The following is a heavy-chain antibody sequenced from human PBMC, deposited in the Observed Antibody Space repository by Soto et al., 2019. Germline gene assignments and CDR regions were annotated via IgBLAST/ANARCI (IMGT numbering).Heavy chain of an antibody. D-gene: IGHD3-16*01. CDR1: GFTFSSYA. V-gene: IGHV3-30-3*01. J-gene: IGHJ4*02. CDR2: ISYDGSNK. Sequence: QVQLVESGGGVAQPGRSLRLSCAASGFTFSSYAMHWVRQAPGKGLEWVAVISYDGSNKYYADSVKGRFTISRDNSKNTLYLQMNSLRAEDTAVYCCACAEMGYARKDFDYWGQGTLVTVSS. CDR3: ACAEMGYARKDFDY.